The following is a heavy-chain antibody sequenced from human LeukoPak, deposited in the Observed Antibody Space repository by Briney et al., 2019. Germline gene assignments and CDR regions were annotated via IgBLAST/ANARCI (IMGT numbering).Heavy chain of an antibody. D-gene: IGHD2-15*01. Sequence: SETLSLTCTVSSGSISSSNYYWSWIRQPAGKGLEWIGRISTIGITNYNPSLNSRVTISIDTSKNQFSLKLSSVTAADTAVYYCARDGCGGSCFHYYYYYMDVWGKGTTVTISS. CDR1: SGSISSSNYY. V-gene: IGHV4-61*02. J-gene: IGHJ6*03. CDR3: ARDGCGGSCFHYYYYYMDV. CDR2: ISTIGIT.